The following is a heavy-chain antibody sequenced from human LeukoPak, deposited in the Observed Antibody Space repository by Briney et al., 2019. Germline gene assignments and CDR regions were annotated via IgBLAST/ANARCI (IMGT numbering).Heavy chain of an antibody. CDR1: GFTFSDCY. J-gene: IGHJ6*02. CDR2: ITNRGTYT. D-gene: IGHD3-10*01. Sequence: GGSLRLSCTASGFTFSDCYMSWIRQAPGKGLEWVSYITNRGTYTNYADSVKGRFTISRDNAKNSLFLQMDNLGAEDTAVYYCAVALSGSYVYYHTMDVWGQGTTVTVSS. V-gene: IGHV3-11*06. CDR3: AVALSGSYVYYHTMDV.